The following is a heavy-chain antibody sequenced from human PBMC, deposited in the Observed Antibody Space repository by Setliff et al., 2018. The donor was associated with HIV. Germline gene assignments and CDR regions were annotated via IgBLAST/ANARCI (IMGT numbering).Heavy chain of an antibody. V-gene: IGHV4-4*07. CDR3: ARDPYCSGDGCFRYYQH. J-gene: IGHJ1*01. Sequence: SETLSLTCTVSNAAINSYYWSWIRQPAGRALELIGRIYFSGRTNYNPSLKSRIKMSIDTSKNQFSLKLSSVTAADTAIYFCARDPYCSGDGCFRYYQHWGRGTLVTVSS. D-gene: IGHD2-15*01. CDR2: IYFSGRT. CDR1: NAAINSYY.